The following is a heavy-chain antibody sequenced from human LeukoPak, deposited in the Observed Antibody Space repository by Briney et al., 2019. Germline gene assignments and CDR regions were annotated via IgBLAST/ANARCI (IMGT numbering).Heavy chain of an antibody. CDR1: GGSISSYY. V-gene: IGHV4-59*12. J-gene: IGHJ4*02. Sequence: PSETLSLTCTVSGGSISSYYWSWIRQPPGKGLEWIGYIYYSGSTNYNPSLKSRVTMSVDTSKNQLSLKVISVTAADTAVYYCGRSVIATGGNDFYLLGQGTLVTVSS. CDR3: GRSVIATGGNDFYL. CDR2: IYYSGST. D-gene: IGHD4-23*01.